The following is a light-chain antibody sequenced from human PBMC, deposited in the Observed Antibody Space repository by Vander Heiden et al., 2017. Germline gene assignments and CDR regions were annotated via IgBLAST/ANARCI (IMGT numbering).Light chain of an antibody. V-gene: IGKV3-15*01. J-gene: IGKJ2*01. CDR3: QQYDNWLYT. CDR1: QSVTSN. Sequence: EVVMTQSPATLSVSPGDRATLSCRASQSVTSNLAWYQQKPGQAPRLLVYGASTRATGIPARFSGSGSGTEFTLTISSLQSEDFAVYYCQQYDNWLYTFGQGTTLEIK. CDR2: GAS.